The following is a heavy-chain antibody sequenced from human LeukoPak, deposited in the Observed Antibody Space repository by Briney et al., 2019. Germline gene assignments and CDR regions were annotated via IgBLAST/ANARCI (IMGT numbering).Heavy chain of an antibody. Sequence: QIGGSLRLSCAASGFTFSSYAMSWVRQAPGKGLGWVAAISYDASNKKYADSVKGRFTISRDNSKNTLYLQMNSLRAEDTAVYYCAREVSRDGYMEGFDYWGQGTLVTVSS. D-gene: IGHD5-24*01. CDR1: GFTFSSYA. V-gene: IGHV3-30*04. J-gene: IGHJ4*02. CDR3: AREVSRDGYMEGFDY. CDR2: ISYDASNK.